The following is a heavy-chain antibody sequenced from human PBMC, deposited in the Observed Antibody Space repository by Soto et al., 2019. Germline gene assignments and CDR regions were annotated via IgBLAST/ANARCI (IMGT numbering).Heavy chain of an antibody. V-gene: IGHV5-10-1*01. D-gene: IGHD5-12*01. CDR3: ARNSGYDRRGGYYYYGMDV. Sequence: GESLKISCKGSGYSFTSYWISWVRQMPGKGLEWMGRIDPSDSYTNYSPSFQGHVTISADKPISTAYLQWSSLKASDTAMYYCARNSGYDRRGGYYYYGMDVWGQGTTVTVSS. J-gene: IGHJ6*02. CDR2: IDPSDSYT. CDR1: GYSFTSYW.